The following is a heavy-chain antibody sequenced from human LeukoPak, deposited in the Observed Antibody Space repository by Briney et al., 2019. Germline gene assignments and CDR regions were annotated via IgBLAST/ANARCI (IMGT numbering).Heavy chain of an antibody. CDR2: ISRSSATI. V-gene: IGHV3-48*01. J-gene: IGHJ4*02. D-gene: IGHD2-2*01. CDR1: GFTYSDYS. CDR3: ARDYCSTTSCRYDF. Sequence: GGSLRLSCAASGFTYSDYSMNWVRQAPGKGLEWVSYISRSSATIYYADSVKGRFTISRDNAKNSLYLQLSSLRAEDTAVYYCARDYCSTTSCRYDFWGQGTLVTVSS.